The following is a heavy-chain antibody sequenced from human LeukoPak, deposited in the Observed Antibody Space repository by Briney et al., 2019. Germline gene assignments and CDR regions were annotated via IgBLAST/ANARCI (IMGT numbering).Heavy chain of an antibody. V-gene: IGHV3-48*04. CDR1: GFTFSSYS. CDR3: ARESLIAVAGTTYFDY. Sequence: PGGSLRLSCAASGFTFSSYSTNWVRQAPGKGPEWVSYISSSSSTIYYADSVKGRFTISRDNAKNSLYLQMNSLRAEDTAVYYCARESLIAVAGTTYFDYWGQGTLVTVSS. CDR2: ISSSSSTI. J-gene: IGHJ4*02. D-gene: IGHD6-19*01.